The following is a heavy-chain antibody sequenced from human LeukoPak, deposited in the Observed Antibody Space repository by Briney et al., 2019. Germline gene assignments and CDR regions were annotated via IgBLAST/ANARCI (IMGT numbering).Heavy chain of an antibody. CDR1: GFTLKNAW. Sequence: RRSLRLSCVASGFTLKNAWMSWVRQAPGKGLEWVGRIRSKTDGGTTDYAAPVKGRFTISRDDSKNTLYLQMNSLKPEDTAVYFCATGTEQQWLSLDYWGQGTLVTVSS. V-gene: IGHV3-15*01. CDR3: ATGTEQQWLSLDY. J-gene: IGHJ4*02. D-gene: IGHD6-19*01. CDR2: IRSKTDGGTT.